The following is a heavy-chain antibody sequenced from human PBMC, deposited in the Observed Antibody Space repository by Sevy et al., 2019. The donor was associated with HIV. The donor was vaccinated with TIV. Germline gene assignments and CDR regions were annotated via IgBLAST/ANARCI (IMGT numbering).Heavy chain of an antibody. CDR1: GFTFSSYA. CDR3: ARDSFQELQLWLSSPYYYYHGMDV. Sequence: GGSLRLSCAASGFTFSSYAMHWVRQAPGKGLEWVAVISYDGSNKYYADSVKGRFTISRENSKNTLYLQMNSLRAEDTAVYYCARDSFQELQLWLSSPYYYYHGMDVWVQGTTVTVSS. V-gene: IGHV3-30*04. D-gene: IGHD5-18*01. CDR2: ISYDGSNK. J-gene: IGHJ6*02.